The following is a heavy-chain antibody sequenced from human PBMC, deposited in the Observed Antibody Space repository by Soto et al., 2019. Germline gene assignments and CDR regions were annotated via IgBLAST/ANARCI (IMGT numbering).Heavy chain of an antibody. CDR3: AEDLGVATISCFDY. CDR1: GFTFSNYA. V-gene: IGHV3-33*06. CDR2: IGFDGSNK. Sequence: QVQLVESGGGVVQPGRSLRLSCAASGFTFSNYAMHWVRQAPGKGLEWVAVIGFDGSNKDSADSVEGRFTISRDTSKNTRYLQMNSLRDKDTAIYYCAEDLGVATISCFDYWGQGTLVTVSS. J-gene: IGHJ4*02. D-gene: IGHD5-12*01.